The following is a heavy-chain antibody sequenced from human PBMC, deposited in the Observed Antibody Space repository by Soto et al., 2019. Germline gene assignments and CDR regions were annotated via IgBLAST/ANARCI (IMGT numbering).Heavy chain of an antibody. V-gene: IGHV1-69*06. CDR1: GGTFSSYA. D-gene: IGHD3-10*01. J-gene: IGHJ6*02. CDR3: ARAPGYYGSGSYFGFYYYGMDV. CDR2: IIPIFGTA. Sequence: QVQLVQSGAEVKKPGSSVKVSCKASGGTFSSYAISWVRQAPGQGLEWMGGIIPIFGTANYAQKFQGRVTNTADKSTSTAYMELSSLASEDTAVYYCARAPGYYGSGSYFGFYYYGMDVWGQVTTVTVSS.